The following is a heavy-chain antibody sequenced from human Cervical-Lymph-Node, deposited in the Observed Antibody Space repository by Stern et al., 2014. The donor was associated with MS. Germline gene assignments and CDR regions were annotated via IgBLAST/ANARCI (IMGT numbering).Heavy chain of an antibody. V-gene: IGHV3-9*01. CDR2: ISWNSGSI. D-gene: IGHD3-16*01. CDR1: GFTFDDYA. Sequence: VQLVESGGGLVQPGRSLRLSCAASGFTFDDYAMHWVRQAPGKGLEWVSGISWNSGSIGYADSVKGRFTISRDNAKNSLYLQMNSLRAEDTALYYCAKGNYVWGSYHLDYWGQGTLVTVSS. J-gene: IGHJ4*02. CDR3: AKGNYVWGSYHLDY.